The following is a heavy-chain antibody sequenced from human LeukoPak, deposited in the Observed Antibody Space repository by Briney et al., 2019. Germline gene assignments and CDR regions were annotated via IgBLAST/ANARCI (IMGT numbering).Heavy chain of an antibody. J-gene: IGHJ5*02. CDR3: ARDLYYDSSGYYNWFDP. D-gene: IGHD3-22*01. CDR1: EFTFTSYE. CDR2: ISSSGNTI. Sequence: GGSLRLSCAASEFTFTSYELNWVRQAPGKGLEWVSYISSSGNTISYADSVKGRFTISRDNAKNTLYLQMNSLRAEDTAVYYCARDLYYDSSGYYNWFDPWGQGTLVTVSS. V-gene: IGHV3-48*03.